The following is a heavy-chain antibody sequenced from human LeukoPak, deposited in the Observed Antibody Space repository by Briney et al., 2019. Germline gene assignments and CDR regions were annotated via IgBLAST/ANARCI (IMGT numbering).Heavy chain of an antibody. J-gene: IGHJ4*02. V-gene: IGHV3-23*01. CDR3: AKAYSGSRWGPAY. Sequence: GGSLRLSCAASGFTFSSYAMTWVRQAPGKGLEWVSSISGSGDYTHYADSVKGRFTISRDNSKNTLHLQMNSLRADDTALYYCAKAYSGSRWGPAYWGQGTLVTVSS. CDR2: ISGSGDYT. D-gene: IGHD1-26*01. CDR1: GFTFSSYA.